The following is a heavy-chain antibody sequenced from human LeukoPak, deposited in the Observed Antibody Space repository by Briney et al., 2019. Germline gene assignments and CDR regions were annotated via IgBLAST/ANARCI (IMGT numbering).Heavy chain of an antibody. CDR2: IKQDGDEI. CDR1: GFIFSNFW. D-gene: IGHD3-9*01. Sequence: GGSLRLSCTTSGFIFSNFWMSWVRQVPGKGLEWLANIKQDGDEIYYLDSVKGRFTVSRDNAKNSLYLQMNTLRVEDTGVYYCARDPQYSYDDTGTFDSWGQGTLVTVSS. J-gene: IGHJ4*02. CDR3: ARDPQYSYDDTGTFDS. V-gene: IGHV3-7*01.